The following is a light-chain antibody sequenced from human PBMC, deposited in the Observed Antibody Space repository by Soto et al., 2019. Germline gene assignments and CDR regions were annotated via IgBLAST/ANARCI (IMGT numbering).Light chain of an antibody. Sequence: VMTQSPATLSVSPGERATLSCRASQSISNNLAWYQQRHGQAPRLLIYDASTRATGVPARFSGGGSGTDFTLTISGLQSEDFAVYYCQQYNNWPPWTFGQGTEVEIK. J-gene: IGKJ1*01. V-gene: IGKV3-15*01. CDR3: QQYNNWPPWT. CDR1: QSISNN. CDR2: DAS.